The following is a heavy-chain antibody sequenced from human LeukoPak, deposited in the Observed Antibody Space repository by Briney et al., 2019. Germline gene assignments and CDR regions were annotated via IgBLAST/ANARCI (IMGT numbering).Heavy chain of an antibody. CDR2: IYDIGST. V-gene: IGHV4-59*11. J-gene: IGHJ6*03. D-gene: IGHD3-9*01. Sequence: SETLSLTCTVSGGSISGHYWTWIRQPPGKGLEWIGYIYDIGSTTYNPSLKSRVTISVDTSKNQFSLKLSSVTAADTAVYYCARDTHYDILTGYYLYYYYYYMDVWGKGTTVTVSS. CDR3: ARDTHYDILTGYYLYYYYYYMDV. CDR1: GGSISGHY.